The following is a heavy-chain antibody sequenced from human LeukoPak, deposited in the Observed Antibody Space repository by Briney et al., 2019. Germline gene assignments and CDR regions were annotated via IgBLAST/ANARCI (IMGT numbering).Heavy chain of an antibody. CDR2: INQDGSEK. J-gene: IGHJ4*02. D-gene: IGHD6-6*01. CDR3: TRAFYSSSDY. V-gene: IGHV3-7*01. Sequence: GGSLRLSCAASGFTFSSSWMTWVRQAPGKGLQWVANINQDGSEKYYVDSVKGRFTVSRDNAKISLYLQMNSLRAEDTAICYCTRAFYSSSDYWGQGTLVAVSS. CDR1: GFTFSSSW.